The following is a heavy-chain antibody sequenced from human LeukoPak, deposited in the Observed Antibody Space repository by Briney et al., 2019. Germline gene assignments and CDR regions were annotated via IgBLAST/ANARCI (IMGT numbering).Heavy chain of an antibody. CDR1: GGTFSSYA. Sequence: SVKVSCKASGGTFSSYAISWVRQAPGQGLEWMGRIIPILGIADYAQKFQGRVTITADKSTSTAYMELSSLRSEDTAVYYCARGATREDWFDPWGQGTLVTVSS. D-gene: IGHD1-26*01. V-gene: IGHV1-69*04. CDR2: IIPILGIA. J-gene: IGHJ5*02. CDR3: ARGATREDWFDP.